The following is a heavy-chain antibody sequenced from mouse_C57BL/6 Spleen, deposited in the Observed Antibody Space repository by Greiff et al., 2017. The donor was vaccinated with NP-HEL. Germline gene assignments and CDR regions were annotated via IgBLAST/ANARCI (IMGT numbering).Heavy chain of an antibody. Sequence: QVHVKQPGAELVKPGASVKMSCKASGYTFTSYWITWVKQRPGQGLEWIGDIYPGSGSTNYNEKFKSKATLTVDTASSTAYMQLSSLTSEDSAVYYCARSGNYYGSSPYAMGYWGQGTSVTVSS. CDR1: GYTFTSYW. J-gene: IGHJ4*01. D-gene: IGHD1-1*01. CDR3: ARSGNYYGSSPYAMGY. V-gene: IGHV1-55*01. CDR2: IYPGSGST.